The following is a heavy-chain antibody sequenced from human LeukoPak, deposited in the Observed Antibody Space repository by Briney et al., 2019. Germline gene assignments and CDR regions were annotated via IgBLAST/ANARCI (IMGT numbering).Heavy chain of an antibody. V-gene: IGHV3-30*03. J-gene: IGHJ4*02. CDR3: ARELGTGFDS. CDR1: GFTFSSYG. Sequence: PGGSLRRSCAASGFTFSSYGMHWVRQAPGKGLEWVAVISYDGSNKYYADSVKGRFTTSRDNSKNTLYLQMNSLRAEDTAVFYCARELGTGFDSWGQGTLVTVSS. CDR2: ISYDGSNK.